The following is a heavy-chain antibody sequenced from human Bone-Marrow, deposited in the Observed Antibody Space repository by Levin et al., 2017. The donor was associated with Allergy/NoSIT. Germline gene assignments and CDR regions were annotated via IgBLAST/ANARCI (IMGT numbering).Heavy chain of an antibody. D-gene: IGHD3/OR15-3a*01. CDR3: ARDHGSWTIYDRTFDY. Sequence: PSETLSLTCTVSGASVNSGYYWSWLRQLPGKGLEWLGYIYYSGRTYYNPSLQSRLAISVDTSKNHFSLKLTSVTAADTAVSFRARDHGSWTIYDRTFDYWGQGILVAVSS. J-gene: IGHJ4*02. V-gene: IGHV4-31*03. CDR1: GASVNSGYY. CDR2: IYYSGRT.